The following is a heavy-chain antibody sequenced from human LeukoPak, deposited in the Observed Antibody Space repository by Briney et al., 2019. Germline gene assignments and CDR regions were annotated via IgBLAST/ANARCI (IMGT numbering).Heavy chain of an antibody. CDR2: IYSGGST. J-gene: IGHJ4*02. V-gene: IGHV3-53*01. Sequence: PGGSLRLSCAASGFTVSSNYMSWVRQAPGKGLEWVSVIYSGGSTYYADSVKGRFTISRDNSKNTLYLQMNSLRAEDTAVYYCARDITNYDFWRGYEPNSTDYWGQGTLVTVSS. CDR1: GFTVSSNY. CDR3: ARDITNYDFWRGYEPNSTDY. D-gene: IGHD3-3*01.